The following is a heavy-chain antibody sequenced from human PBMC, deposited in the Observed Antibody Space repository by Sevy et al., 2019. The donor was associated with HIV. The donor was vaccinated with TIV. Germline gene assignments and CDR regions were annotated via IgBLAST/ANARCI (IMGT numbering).Heavy chain of an antibody. CDR3: AKDFTGYNGMDV. CDR2: ISYDGRNK. J-gene: IGHJ6*02. D-gene: IGHD3-9*01. CDR1: GITFTTSG. V-gene: IGHV3-30*18. Sequence: GGSLRLSCAVSGITFTTSGMHWVRQAPGKGLEWVAVISYDGRNKFYGDSVKGRFTISRDNSKNMMYLQVNSLTTEDTAVYYCAKDFTGYNGMDVWGQGTMVTVSS.